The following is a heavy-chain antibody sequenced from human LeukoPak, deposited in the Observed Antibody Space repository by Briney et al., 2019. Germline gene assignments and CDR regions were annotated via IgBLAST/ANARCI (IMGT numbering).Heavy chain of an antibody. D-gene: IGHD6-13*01. CDR2: IYYSGST. CDR3: ARLSIAAGFDP. V-gene: IGHV4-59*01. CDR1: GGSISSYY. J-gene: IGHJ5*02. Sequence: PSETLSLTCTVSGGSISSYYWSWIRQPPGRGLEWIGYIYYSGSTNYNPSLKSRVTISVDTSKNQFSLKLSSVTAADTAVYYRARLSIAAGFDPWGQGTLVTVSS.